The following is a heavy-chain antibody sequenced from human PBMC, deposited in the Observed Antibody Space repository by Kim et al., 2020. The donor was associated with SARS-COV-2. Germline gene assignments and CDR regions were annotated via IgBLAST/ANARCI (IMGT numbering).Heavy chain of an antibody. D-gene: IGHD4-4*01. V-gene: IGHV3-64D*06. CDR2: ISSNGGST. CDR3: VKASSNLQKRRYGYFDY. J-gene: IGHJ4*02. CDR1: GFTFSSYA. Sequence: GGSLRLSCSASGFTFSSYAMHWVRQAPGKGLEYVSAISSNGGSTYYADSVKGRFTISRDNSKNTLYLQMSSLRAEDTAVYYCVKASSNLQKRRYGYFDYWGQGTLVTVSS.